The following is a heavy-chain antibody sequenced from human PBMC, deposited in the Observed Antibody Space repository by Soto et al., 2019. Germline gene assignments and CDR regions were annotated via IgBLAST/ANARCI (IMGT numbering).Heavy chain of an antibody. V-gene: IGHV3-30*03. CDR1: GFTFSSYG. D-gene: IGHD5-12*01. J-gene: IGHJ4*02. CDR3: ATWLPPYYFDY. CDR2: ISYDGSNK. Sequence: QVQLVESGGGVVQPGRSLRLSCAASGFTFSSYGMHWVRQAPGKGLEWVAVISYDGSNKYYADSVKGRFTISRDNSKNTLYLQMNSLRAEDTAVYYCATWLPPYYFDYWGQGTLVTVSS.